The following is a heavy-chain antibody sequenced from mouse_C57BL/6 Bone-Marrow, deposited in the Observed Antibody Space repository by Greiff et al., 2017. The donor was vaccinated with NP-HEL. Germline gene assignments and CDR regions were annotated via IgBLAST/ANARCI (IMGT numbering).Heavy chain of an antibody. Sequence: VHVKQSGPELVKPGASVKISCKASGYSFTDYNMNWVKQSNGKSLEWIGVINPNYGTTSYNQKFKGKATLTVDQSSSTAYMQLNSLTSEDSAVYYCARWDYYGSSYRAMDYWGQGTSVTVSS. CDR2: INPNYGTT. J-gene: IGHJ4*01. CDR3: ARWDYYGSSYRAMDY. V-gene: IGHV1-39*01. CDR1: GYSFTDYN. D-gene: IGHD1-1*01.